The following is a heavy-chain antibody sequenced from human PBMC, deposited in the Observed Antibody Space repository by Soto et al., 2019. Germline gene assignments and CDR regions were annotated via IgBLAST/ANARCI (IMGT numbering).Heavy chain of an antibody. CDR3: ASRSGQLPYYFDY. CDR2: ISASKGNT. J-gene: IGHJ4*02. CDR1: GFTFTDYG. Sequence: SVKVSFKASGFTFTDYGITWVRQAPGQGLEWMGWISASKGNTNYAQNFQGRVTMTTDTSTSTAYMELRSLRSDDMAVYYCASRSGQLPYYFDYWGQGTQVTVS. D-gene: IGHD6-6*01. V-gene: IGHV1-18*03.